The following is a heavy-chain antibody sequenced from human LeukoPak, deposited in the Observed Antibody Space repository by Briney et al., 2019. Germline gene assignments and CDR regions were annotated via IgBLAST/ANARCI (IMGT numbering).Heavy chain of an antibody. CDR1: GGSISSYY. CDR3: ARVTGGSSLLPHYYYIHV. Sequence: SETLSLTCSVSGGSISSYYWSWIRQPPGKGLEWIGYIYYSGSTNYNPSLKSRVTISVDTSKNQFSLKLSSVTAADTAVYYCARVTGGSSLLPHYYYIHVCGKGTTVTVSS. J-gene: IGHJ6*03. V-gene: IGHV4-59*01. CDR2: IYYSGST. D-gene: IGHD2-15*01.